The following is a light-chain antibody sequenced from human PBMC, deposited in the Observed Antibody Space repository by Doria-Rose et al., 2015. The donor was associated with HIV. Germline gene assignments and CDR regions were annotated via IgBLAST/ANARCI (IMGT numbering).Light chain of an antibody. J-gene: IGKJ2*01. CDR1: QSLLHTIGYNY. V-gene: IGKV2-28*01. CDR3: MQALQTPYT. Sequence: TQSPLSLPVTPGQPASISCRSSQSLLHTIGYNYLDWYLQKPGQSPQLLIYLGSNRASGVPDRFSGSGSGTDFTLKISRVEAEDVGAYYCMQALQTPYTFGQGTKLEI. CDR2: LGS.